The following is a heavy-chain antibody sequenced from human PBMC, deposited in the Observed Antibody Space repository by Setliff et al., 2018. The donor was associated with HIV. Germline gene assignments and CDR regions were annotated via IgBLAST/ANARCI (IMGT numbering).Heavy chain of an antibody. V-gene: IGHV3-7*01. CDR2: IGQDGSEK. D-gene: IGHD3-10*01. J-gene: IGHJ6*02. Sequence: GGSLRLSCAASRFDFNNYWMCWVRQAPGKGLEWVANIGQDGSEKNYVDSVKGRFTTARDNAKNSMDLQMNSLRAEDTAIYYCARKLRPGHGVDVWGQGTTVTVS. CDR1: RFDFNNYW. CDR3: ARKLRPGHGVDV.